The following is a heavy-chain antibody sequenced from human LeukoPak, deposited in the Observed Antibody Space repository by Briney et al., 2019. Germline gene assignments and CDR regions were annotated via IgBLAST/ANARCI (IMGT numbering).Heavy chain of an antibody. D-gene: IGHD4-11*01. Sequence: PSETLSLTCTVSGGSIRSYYWSWIRQPPGDRLEWIGYIYYSGSTNYNPSLKSRVAISVDTSKNKFSLKLSSVTAADTAVYYCARASVTYYYYMDVWGKGTTVTVSS. V-gene: IGHV4-59*01. CDR3: ARASVTYYYYMDV. CDR2: IYYSGST. CDR1: GGSIRSYY. J-gene: IGHJ6*03.